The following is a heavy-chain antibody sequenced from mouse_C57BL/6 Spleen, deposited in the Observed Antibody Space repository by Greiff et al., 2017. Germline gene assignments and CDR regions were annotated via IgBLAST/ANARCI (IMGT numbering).Heavy chain of an antibody. CDR2: IYPRSGNT. CDR1: GYTFTSYG. D-gene: IGHD2-4*01. CDR3: ARRDYDYDGGGMDY. Sequence: VMLVESGAELARPGASVKLSCKASGYTFTSYGISWVKQRTGQGLEWIGEIYPRSGNTYYNEKFKGKATLTADKSSSTAYMELRSLTSEDSAVYFCARRDYDYDGGGMDYWGQGTSVTVSS. J-gene: IGHJ4*01. V-gene: IGHV1-81*01.